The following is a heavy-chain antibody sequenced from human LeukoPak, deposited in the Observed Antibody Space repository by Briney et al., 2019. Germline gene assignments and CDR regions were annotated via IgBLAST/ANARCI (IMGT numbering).Heavy chain of an antibody. Sequence: QSGGSLRLSCAASGFTFSSYWMHWVRQAPGKGLVWVSRINSDGSSTNYADSVKGRFTSSRDNAKTTLYMQMNSLRAEDTAVYYCARVSELVLRGPFDTWGQGTLVTVSS. CDR1: GFTFSSYW. V-gene: IGHV3-74*01. CDR2: INSDGSST. CDR3: ARVSELVLRGPFDT. D-gene: IGHD2-8*01. J-gene: IGHJ5*02.